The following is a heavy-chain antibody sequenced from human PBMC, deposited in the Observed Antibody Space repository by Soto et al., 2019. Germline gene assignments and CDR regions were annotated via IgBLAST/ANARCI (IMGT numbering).Heavy chain of an antibody. Sequence: ASVKVSCKASGDTLTSFYMHWVPHAPGQGLEWMGIINPSGGSTSYAQKFQGRVTMTRDTSTSTVYMELSSLRSEDTAVYYCARDVLPSSGYCSGGSCYESPLNDYWGQGTLVTVSS. V-gene: IGHV1-46*01. CDR1: GDTLTSFY. CDR3: ARDVLPSSGYCSGGSCYESPLNDY. D-gene: IGHD2-15*01. J-gene: IGHJ4*02. CDR2: INPSGGST.